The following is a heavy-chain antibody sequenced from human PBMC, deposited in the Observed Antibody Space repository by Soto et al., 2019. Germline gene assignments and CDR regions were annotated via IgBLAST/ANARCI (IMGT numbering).Heavy chain of an antibody. Sequence: EVQLLESGGGLVQPGGSLRLSCAASGFTFSSYAMSWVRQAPGKGLEWVSAISGSGGSTYYGDSVKGRFTISRDNSKDTLYLQMNSLRAEDTAVYYCAKDGAATPLNRRYNSHDYWGNGTLVTVSS. V-gene: IGHV3-23*01. CDR1: GFTFSSYA. CDR2: ISGSGGST. J-gene: IGHJ4*01. CDR3: AKDGAATPLNRRYNSHDY. D-gene: IGHD2-15*01.